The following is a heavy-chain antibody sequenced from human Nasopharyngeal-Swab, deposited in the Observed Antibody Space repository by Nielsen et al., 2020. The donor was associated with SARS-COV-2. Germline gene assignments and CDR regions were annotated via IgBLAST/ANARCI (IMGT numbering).Heavy chain of an antibody. J-gene: IGHJ4*02. V-gene: IGHV3-23*01. D-gene: IGHD7-27*01. CDR1: EFTFRTYA. Sequence: GESLKISCAASEFTFRTYAMSWVRQAPGTGLEWVSAIGGVGSPTFYADSVKGRFTISRDNSKNMLFLQMNSLTADDTAVYYCAKHSPHSPPGDRVFDYWGQGTLVTVSS. CDR3: AKHSPHSPPGDRVFDY. CDR2: IGGVGSPT.